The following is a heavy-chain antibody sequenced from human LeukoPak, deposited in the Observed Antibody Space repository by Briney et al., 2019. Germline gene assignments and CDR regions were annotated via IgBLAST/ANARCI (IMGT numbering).Heavy chain of an antibody. CDR2: INPNSGGT. Sequence: ASVKLSCKASGYTFTVYYMHWVRHAPGQGLEWMGWINPNSGGTNYAQKFQGRVIMTRDTSISTAYMELSRLRSDDTAVYYCARGVGGAASPWGQGTLVTVSS. D-gene: IGHD3-10*01. CDR1: GYTFTVYY. CDR3: ARGVGGAASP. V-gene: IGHV1-2*02. J-gene: IGHJ5*02.